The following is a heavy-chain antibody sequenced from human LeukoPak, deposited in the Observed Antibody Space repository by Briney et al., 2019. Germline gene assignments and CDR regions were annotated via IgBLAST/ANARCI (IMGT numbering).Heavy chain of an antibody. CDR1: GFTFDDYA. D-gene: IGHD6-19*01. CDR3: AKAIRYSTGWFYFDS. Sequence: PGGSLRLSCAASGFTFDDYAMHWVRQAPGKGLEWVSGITWNSGSIGYADSVKGRFTISRDNAKTSLYLQMNSLRAEDMALYYCAKAIRYSTGWFYFDSWGQGTLVTVSS. CDR2: ITWNSGSI. J-gene: IGHJ4*02. V-gene: IGHV3-9*03.